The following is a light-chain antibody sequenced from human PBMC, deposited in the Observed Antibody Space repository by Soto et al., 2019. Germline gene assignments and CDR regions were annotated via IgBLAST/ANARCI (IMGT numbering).Light chain of an antibody. J-gene: IGKJ1*01. CDR1: LSVSSSY. Sequence: EIVLTQSPGTLSLSPGERATLSCRASLSVSSSYLAWHQQKPGQAPRLLIYGASSRATGIPDRFSGSGSGTDFTLTISRLEPEDSAVYYCQQYNSWLWTFGQGTKVDI. CDR3: QQYNSWLWT. V-gene: IGKV3-20*01. CDR2: GAS.